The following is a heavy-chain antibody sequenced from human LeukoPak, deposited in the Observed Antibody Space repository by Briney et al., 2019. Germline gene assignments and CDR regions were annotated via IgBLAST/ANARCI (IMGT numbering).Heavy chain of an antibody. D-gene: IGHD3-22*01. CDR2: IYPGDSDT. Sequence: GESLKISCKGSGYSFTSYWIGWVRQMPGKGLEWMGIIYPGDSDTRYSPSFQGQVTISADKSISTAYLQWSSLRSEDTAVYYCARDNLSVASIVVVTRLNYYYYGMDVWGQGTTVTVSS. CDR3: ARDNLSVASIVVVTRLNYYYYGMDV. CDR1: GYSFTSYW. J-gene: IGHJ6*02. V-gene: IGHV5-51*01.